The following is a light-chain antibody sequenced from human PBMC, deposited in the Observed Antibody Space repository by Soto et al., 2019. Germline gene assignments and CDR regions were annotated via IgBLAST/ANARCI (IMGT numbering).Light chain of an antibody. V-gene: IGKV1-33*01. CDR1: QNITNN. CDR3: QQYYGLPPLT. Sequence: DIQMTQSPSSLSASLGDRVTITCQASQNITNNLSWYQQKPGKAPNLLIYHASKLAKGVTSRFSGSGSGTDFSFIITSLQREDLATYYCQQYYGLPPLTFAQGTRLEIK. CDR2: HAS. J-gene: IGKJ5*01.